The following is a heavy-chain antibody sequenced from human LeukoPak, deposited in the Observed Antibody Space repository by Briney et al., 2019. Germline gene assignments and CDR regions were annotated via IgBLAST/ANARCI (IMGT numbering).Heavy chain of an antibody. CDR1: GFTFSNYA. D-gene: IGHD3-10*01. V-gene: IGHV3-23*01. CDR2: ISGNGGST. Sequence: PGGSLRLSCAASGFTFSNYAMNWVRQAPGKGLEWVSGISGNGGSTYYADSVKGRFTISRDNSKNTLYLQMNSLRAEDTAVYYCAKRSRRLTTVRGVPREDVWGQGTTVTVSS. CDR3: AKRSRRLTTVRGVPREDV. J-gene: IGHJ6*02.